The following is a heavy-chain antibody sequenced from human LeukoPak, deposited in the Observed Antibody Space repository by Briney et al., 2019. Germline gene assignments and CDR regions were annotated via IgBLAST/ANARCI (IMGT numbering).Heavy chain of an antibody. J-gene: IGHJ4*02. Sequence: GGSQGLSCAASGFTFSSYSMNWVRQAPGKGLEWVSSISSSSSYIYYADSVKGRFTISRDNAKNSLYLQMHSLRAEDTAVYYCARIGSDSSGCLDHWGQGTLVTVSP. CDR1: GFTFSSYS. V-gene: IGHV3-21*01. CDR3: ARIGSDSSGCLDH. D-gene: IGHD3-22*01. CDR2: ISSSSSYI.